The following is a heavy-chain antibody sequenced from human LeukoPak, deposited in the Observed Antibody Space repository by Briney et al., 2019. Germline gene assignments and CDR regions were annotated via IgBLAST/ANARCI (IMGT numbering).Heavy chain of an antibody. Sequence: GESLKISCKGSGYSFTSYWIGWVRQMPGKGLEWMGIIYPGDSDTRYSPSFQGQVTISADKSISTACLQWSSLKASDTAMYYCARHPLAAAGPSYFDYWGQGTLVTVSS. CDR1: GYSFTSYW. CDR3: ARHPLAAAGPSYFDY. J-gene: IGHJ4*02. CDR2: IYPGDSDT. D-gene: IGHD6-13*01. V-gene: IGHV5-51*01.